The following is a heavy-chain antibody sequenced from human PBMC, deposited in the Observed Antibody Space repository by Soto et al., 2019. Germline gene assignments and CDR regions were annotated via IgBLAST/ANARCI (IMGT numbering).Heavy chain of an antibody. CDR1: GYTFTSYG. D-gene: IGHD2-2*01. J-gene: IGHJ4*02. CDR2: ISAYNGNT. Sequence: QVQLVQSGAEVKKPGASVKVSCKASGYTFTSYGISWVRQAPGQGLEWMGWISAYNGNTNYAQKLQGRVTMTTDTSTSTAYMELRSLRSDDTAVYYCARDLKIVVVPAAMQDYFDYWGQGTPVTVSS. V-gene: IGHV1-18*01. CDR3: ARDLKIVVVPAAMQDYFDY.